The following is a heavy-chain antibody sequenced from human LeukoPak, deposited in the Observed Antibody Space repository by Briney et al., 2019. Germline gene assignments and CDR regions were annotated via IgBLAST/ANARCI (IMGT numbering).Heavy chain of an antibody. CDR3: ARDRGQYYDSSGYAL. V-gene: IGHV4-4*07. CDR2: IYTSGST. J-gene: IGHJ4*02. Sequence: SETLSLTCTVSGGSISSYYWSWIRQPAGKGLEWIGRIYTSGSTNYNPSLKSRVTMSVDTSKNQLSLKLSSVTAADTAVYYRARDRGQYYDSSGYALWGQGTLVTVSS. CDR1: GGSISSYY. D-gene: IGHD3-22*01.